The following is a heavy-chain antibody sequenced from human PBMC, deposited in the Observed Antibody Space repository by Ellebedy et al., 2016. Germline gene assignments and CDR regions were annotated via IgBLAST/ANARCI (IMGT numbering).Heavy chain of an antibody. CDR2: ISGSISNT. D-gene: IGHD3-3*01. Sequence: GGSLRLXXAASGFTFSDYYMSWIRQAPGKGLEWVSYISGSISNTYYADTVKGRFTISRDNAKNSLYLQMDSLRAEDTAVYYCARRYYDFWSGYRTYGMDVWGQGTTVSVSS. CDR3: ARRYYDFWSGYRTYGMDV. CDR1: GFTFSDYY. J-gene: IGHJ6*02. V-gene: IGHV3-11*06.